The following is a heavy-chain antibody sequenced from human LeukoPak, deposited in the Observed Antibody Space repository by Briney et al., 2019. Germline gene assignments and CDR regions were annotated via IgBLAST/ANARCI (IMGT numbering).Heavy chain of an antibody. CDR2: ISGSGGST. D-gene: IGHD2-2*01. Sequence: GGSLRLSCAASGFTFSSYAMSWVRQAPGKGLEWVSAISGSGGSTYYADSVKGRFTISRGNSKNTLYLQMDSLRAEDTAVYYCAKNRIVVVPAAIGYWGQGTLVTVSS. J-gene: IGHJ4*02. CDR1: GFTFSSYA. V-gene: IGHV3-23*01. CDR3: AKNRIVVVPAAIGY.